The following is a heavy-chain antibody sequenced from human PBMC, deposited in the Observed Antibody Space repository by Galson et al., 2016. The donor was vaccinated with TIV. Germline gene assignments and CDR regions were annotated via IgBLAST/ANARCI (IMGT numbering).Heavy chain of an antibody. Sequence: QSGAEVKKPGGSLKISCKTSGYRFSHSWIGWVRQRPGKGLEWVGHIYPGDSDTSYSPSFQGHVTISADTSIDTAYLQWGSLKASHTAIYYRARHGYDFWNGQDYFFYGMDVWGQGTTVTVSS. V-gene: IGHV5-51*01. CDR3: ARHGYDFWNGQDYFFYGMDV. J-gene: IGHJ6*02. CDR2: IYPGDSDT. D-gene: IGHD3-3*01. CDR1: GYRFSHSW.